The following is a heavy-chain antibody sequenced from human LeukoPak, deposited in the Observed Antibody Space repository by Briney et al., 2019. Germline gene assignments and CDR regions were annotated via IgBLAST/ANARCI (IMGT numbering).Heavy chain of an antibody. CDR3: ARSSKYYDYVWGSYDLDY. CDR2: IRYDGSNK. J-gene: IGHJ4*02. Sequence: PGGSLRLSCAASGFTFSSYGMHWVRQAPGKGLEWVAFIRYDGSNKYYADSVKGRFTISRDNAKNSLYLQMNSLRAEDTAVYYCARSSKYYDYVWGSYDLDYWGQGTLVTVSS. CDR1: GFTFSSYG. V-gene: IGHV3-30*02. D-gene: IGHD3-16*01.